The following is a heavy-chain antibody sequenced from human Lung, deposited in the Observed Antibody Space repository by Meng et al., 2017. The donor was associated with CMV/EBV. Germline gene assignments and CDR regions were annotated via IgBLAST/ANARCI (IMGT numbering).Heavy chain of an antibody. Sequence: GRSRGLSCEASGFSFRSSVMHWVRQAPGKGLEWVAAISHDGDDKFYADSVKGRFTISRDNAKNTLYLHLNRLRVDDTALYYCKEVDEWGQGTLVTVSS. V-gene: IGHV3-30*03. J-gene: IGHJ4*02. CDR3: KEVDE. CDR2: ISHDGDDK. CDR1: GFSFRSSV.